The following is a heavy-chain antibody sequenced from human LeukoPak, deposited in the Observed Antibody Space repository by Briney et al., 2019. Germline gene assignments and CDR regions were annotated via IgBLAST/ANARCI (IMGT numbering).Heavy chain of an antibody. J-gene: IGHJ4*02. CDR1: GGSLSSSSYY. V-gene: IGHV4-39*01. CDR2: IYYSGST. CDR3: ARWDRSTRGSYYYFDY. Sequence: SETLSLTCTVSGGSLSSSSYYWGWIRQPPGKGLEWIGSIYYSGSTYYNPSLKSRVTISVDTSKNQFSLKLSSVTAADTAVYYCARWDRSTRGSYYYFDYWGQGTLVTVSS. D-gene: IGHD1-26*01.